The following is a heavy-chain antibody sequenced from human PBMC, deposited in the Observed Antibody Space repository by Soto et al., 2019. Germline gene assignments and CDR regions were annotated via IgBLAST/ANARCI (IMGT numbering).Heavy chain of an antibody. V-gene: IGHV3-74*01. J-gene: IGHJ5*02. Sequence: EVQVVESGGGSVQPGGSLRLSCAASGFTFNSHWMHWVRQVPGNGPVWVARISNDGSETIYADSVEGRFTISRANAKNTVYLEMNSLRAEDTAVYYCVRERPHNWFDPWGQGTLVTVSS. CDR1: GFTFNSHW. CDR2: ISNDGSET. CDR3: VRERPHNWFDP.